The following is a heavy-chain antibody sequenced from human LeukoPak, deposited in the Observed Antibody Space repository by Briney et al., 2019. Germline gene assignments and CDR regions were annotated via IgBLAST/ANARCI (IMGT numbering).Heavy chain of an antibody. D-gene: IGHD6-19*01. CDR2: ICYIGSP. Sequence: PSETLSLTCTVSGGSISRYYWSWIRQPPGKGLEWIGYICYIGSPNYNPSLKSRVTISVDTSKSQFSLKLSSVTAADTAMYYCARSNGWYYFDYWGQGTLVTVSS. J-gene: IGHJ4*02. CDR3: ARSNGWYYFDY. V-gene: IGHV4-59*01. CDR1: GGSISRYY.